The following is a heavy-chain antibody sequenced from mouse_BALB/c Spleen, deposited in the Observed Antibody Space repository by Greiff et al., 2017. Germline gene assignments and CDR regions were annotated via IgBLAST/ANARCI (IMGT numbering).Heavy chain of an antibody. V-gene: IGHV2-2*02. CDR2: IWSGGST. CDR3: ARRFFYDFPAMDY. Sequence: VQRVESGPGLVQPSQSLSITCTVSGFSLTSYGVHWVRQSPGKGLEWLGVIWSGGSTDYNAAFISRLSISKDNSKSQVFFKMNSLQANDTAIYYCARRFFYDFPAMDYWGQGTSVTVSS. CDR1: GFSLTSYG. D-gene: IGHD2-4*01. J-gene: IGHJ4*01.